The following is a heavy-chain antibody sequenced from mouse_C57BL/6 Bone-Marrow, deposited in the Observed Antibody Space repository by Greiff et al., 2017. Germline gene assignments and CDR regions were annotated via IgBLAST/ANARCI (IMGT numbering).Heavy chain of an antibody. CDR3: ARETTVVATRWYFDV. CDR2: ISIGNGYT. D-gene: IGHD1-1*01. J-gene: IGHJ1*03. Sequence: VQLQQSGAELVRPGSSVKMSCKTSGYTFTSYGINWVKQRPGQGLEWIGYISIGNGYTEYNEKFKGKATLTSDTSSSTAYMQLSSLTSEDSAIYVCARETTVVATRWYFDVWGTGTTVTVSS. V-gene: IGHV1-58*01. CDR1: GYTFTSYG.